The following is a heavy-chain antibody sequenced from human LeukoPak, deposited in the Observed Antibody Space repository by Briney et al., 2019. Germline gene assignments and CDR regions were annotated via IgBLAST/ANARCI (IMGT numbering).Heavy chain of an antibody. Sequence: SETLSLTCAVYGGSFSGYYWSWIRQPPGKGLEWIGGINHSGSTNYNPSLKSRVTISVDTSKNQFSLKLSSVTAADTAVYYCARVVVPAATYFDYWGQGTLVTVSS. D-gene: IGHD2-2*01. J-gene: IGHJ4*02. V-gene: IGHV4-34*01. CDR1: GGSFSGYY. CDR3: ARVVVPAATYFDY. CDR2: INHSGST.